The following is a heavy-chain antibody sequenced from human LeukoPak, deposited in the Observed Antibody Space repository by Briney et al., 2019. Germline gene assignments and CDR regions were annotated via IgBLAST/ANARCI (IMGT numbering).Heavy chain of an antibody. CDR2: ISGSGGST. Sequence: GGSLRLSCAASGFTFSSYAMSWVRQAPGKGLEWVSVISGSGGSTYYADSVKGRFTISRDNSKNTLYLQMNSLRAEDTAVYYCAKRFMVVVTQDDYVDYWGRGTLVTVSS. J-gene: IGHJ4*02. CDR3: AKRFMVVVTQDDYVDY. V-gene: IGHV3-23*01. CDR1: GFTFSSYA. D-gene: IGHD3-22*01.